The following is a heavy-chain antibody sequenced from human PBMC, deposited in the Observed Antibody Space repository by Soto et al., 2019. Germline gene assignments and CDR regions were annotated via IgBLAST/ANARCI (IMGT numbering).Heavy chain of an antibody. CDR1: GFTFSSYG. Sequence: QVQLVESGGGVVQPGRSLRLSCAASGFTFSSYGMHWVRQAPGKGLEWVAVIWYDGSNKYYADSVKGRFTISRDNSKNTLYLQMNSLRAEDTAVYYCARASSIAARGFDYWGQGTLVTVSS. CDR3: ARASSIAARGFDY. CDR2: IWYDGSNK. V-gene: IGHV3-33*01. D-gene: IGHD6-6*01. J-gene: IGHJ4*02.